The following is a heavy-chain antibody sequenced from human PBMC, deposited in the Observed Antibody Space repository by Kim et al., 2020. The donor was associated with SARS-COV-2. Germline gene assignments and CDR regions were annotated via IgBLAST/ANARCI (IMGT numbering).Heavy chain of an antibody. Sequence: SQTLSLTCSVSGGSIRSGGKFWTWIRQHPAKGLEWIGYISYSGNSHYSPSLRSRVSISLQTSENQFSLELTSVTAADTAVYYCVRGQPLDYWGQGTLVTV. CDR1: GGSIRSGGKF. CDR2: ISYSGNS. D-gene: IGHD2-2*01. CDR3: VRGQPLDY. J-gene: IGHJ4*02. V-gene: IGHV4-31*03.